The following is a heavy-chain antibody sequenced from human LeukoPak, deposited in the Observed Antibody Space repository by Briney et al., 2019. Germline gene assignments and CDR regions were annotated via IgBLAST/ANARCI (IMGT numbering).Heavy chain of an antibody. Sequence: SETLSLTCTVSGGSISSNNYYWGWIRQPPGKGLEWIGSIYHGGYTYYNPSLKRRVTISVDTSKNQFSLKLSSVTAADTAIYYCQSRFLEWLLDYWGQGTLVTVSS. J-gene: IGHJ4*02. D-gene: IGHD3-3*01. CDR1: GGSISSNNYY. V-gene: IGHV4-39*01. CDR2: IYHGGYT. CDR3: QSRFLEWLLDY.